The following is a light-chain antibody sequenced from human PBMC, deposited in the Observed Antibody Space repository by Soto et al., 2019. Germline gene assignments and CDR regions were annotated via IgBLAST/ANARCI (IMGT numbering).Light chain of an antibody. CDR2: DVS. J-gene: IGLJ1*01. CDR3: SSYTSSSTLSYV. Sequence: QSALTQPASVSGSPGQSITISCTGTSSDVGGYNYVSWYQQHPGKAPKLMIYDVSNRPSGVSNRFSGSKSGNTASLTISGLQAEDEVDYYCSSYTSSSTLSYVFGTGTKVTVL. V-gene: IGLV2-14*01. CDR1: SSDVGGYNY.